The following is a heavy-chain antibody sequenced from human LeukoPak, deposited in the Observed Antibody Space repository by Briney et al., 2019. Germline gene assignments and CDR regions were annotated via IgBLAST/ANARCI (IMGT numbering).Heavy chain of an antibody. Sequence: ASVKVSCKASGYTFTSYNINWVRQVTGQGLEWMGWMNPNSGNTGYAQKFQGRVTMTRNTSISTAYMELSSLRSEDTAVYYCAIVNWNYKGRRGYYVNDDYWGQGTLVTVSS. J-gene: IGHJ4*02. V-gene: IGHV1-8*01. CDR2: MNPNSGNT. CDR3: AIVNWNYKGRRGYYVNDDY. D-gene: IGHD1-1*01. CDR1: GYTFTSYN.